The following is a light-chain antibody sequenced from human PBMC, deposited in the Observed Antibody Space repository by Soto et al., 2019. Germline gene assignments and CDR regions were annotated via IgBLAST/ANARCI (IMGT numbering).Light chain of an antibody. Sequence: SYELTQPPSVSVSPGQTASIPCSGDKLGDKYTCWYQQKPGQSPVLLIYQDTKRPSGIPGRFSGSNSGNTATLTISGTQAMDEADYYCQAWDSSTYVFGTGTKLTVL. CDR1: KLGDKY. V-gene: IGLV3-1*01. CDR2: QDT. J-gene: IGLJ1*01. CDR3: QAWDSSTYV.